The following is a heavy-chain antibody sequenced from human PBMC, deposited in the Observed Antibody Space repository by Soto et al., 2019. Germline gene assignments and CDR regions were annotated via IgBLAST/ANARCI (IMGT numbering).Heavy chain of an antibody. V-gene: IGHV4-34*01. J-gene: IGHJ4*02. CDR2: INHSGST. CDR1: GGSFSGYY. CDR3: ARGTALGVFDY. D-gene: IGHD2-8*01. Sequence: SETLSLTCAVYGGSFSGYYWSWIRQPPGKGLEWIGEINHSGSTNYNPSLKSRVTISVDTSKNQFSLKLSSVTAADTAVYYCARGTALGVFDYWGQGTLVTVSS.